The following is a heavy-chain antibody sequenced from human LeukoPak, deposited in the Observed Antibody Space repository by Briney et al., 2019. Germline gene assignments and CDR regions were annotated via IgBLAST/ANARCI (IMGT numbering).Heavy chain of an antibody. D-gene: IGHD3-10*01. V-gene: IGHV1-18*01. CDR3: ARVIYYGSGSSDAFDI. CDR2: IKADNGHT. Sequence: ASVKVSCKASGYSFITYSISWVRQAPGQGLEWMGWIKADNGHTDYAQKFHDRVTMTTDTSTTTAYMEVRSLRSEDTAVYYCARVIYYGSGSSDAFDIWGQGTMVTVSS. J-gene: IGHJ3*02. CDR1: GYSFITYS.